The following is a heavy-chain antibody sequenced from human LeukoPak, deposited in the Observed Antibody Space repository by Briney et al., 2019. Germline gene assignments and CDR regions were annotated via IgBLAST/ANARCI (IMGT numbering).Heavy chain of an antibody. J-gene: IGHJ4*02. V-gene: IGHV4-59*01. CDR2: IYYSGST. Sequence: SETLSLTCTVSGGSISSYYWSWIRQPPGKGLEWIGYIYYSGSTDYNPSLKSRVTISVDTSKNQFSLKLSSVTAADTAVYYCARSSLGEGENYWGQGTLVTVSS. CDR3: ARSSLGEGENY. CDR1: GGSISSYY. D-gene: IGHD3-16*01.